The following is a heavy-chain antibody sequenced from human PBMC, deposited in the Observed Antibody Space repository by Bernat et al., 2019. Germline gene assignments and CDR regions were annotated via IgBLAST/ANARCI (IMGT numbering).Heavy chain of an antibody. CDR3: AIALTGTFDP. J-gene: IGHJ5*02. CDR2: INTGDGSA. V-gene: IGHV1-3*04. Sequence: QVQLVQSGAEVKKPGASVKVSCKASGYTFTGYAMHWVRQAPGQRLEWMGWINTGDGSAKYSQKFQGRVTITSDTSASTACMELSSLRSEDTAVYYCAIALTGTFDPWGQGTLVTVSS. CDR1: GYTFTGYA. D-gene: IGHD1-7*01.